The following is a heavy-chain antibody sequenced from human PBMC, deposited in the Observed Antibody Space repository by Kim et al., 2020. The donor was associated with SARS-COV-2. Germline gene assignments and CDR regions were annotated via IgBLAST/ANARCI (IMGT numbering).Heavy chain of an antibody. CDR3: AKDCPGLRYCSSNSGNWYFDL. V-gene: IGHV3-23*01. CDR1: GFTFDSYA. D-gene: IGHD2-2*01. Sequence: GGSLRLSCAASGFTFDSYAMSWVRQAPGKGLEWVSAISGSGGSTYYADFVKGRFTISRDNSKSTLYLQMNSLRDDDTAVYYCAKDCPGLRYCSSNSGNWYFDLWGRGTLVTVSS. J-gene: IGHJ2*01. CDR2: ISGSGGST.